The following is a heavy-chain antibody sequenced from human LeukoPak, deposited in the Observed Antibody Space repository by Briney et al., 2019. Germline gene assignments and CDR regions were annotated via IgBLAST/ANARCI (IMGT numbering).Heavy chain of an antibody. D-gene: IGHD3-3*01. Sequence: SVKVSCKASGGTFSSYAISWVRQAPGQGLEWMGGIIPIFGTANYAQKFQGRVTITADESTSTAYMELSSLRSEDTAVYYCARYLKTGDYDFWSGSSYGMDVWGQGTTVTVSS. J-gene: IGHJ6*02. CDR1: GGTFSSYA. V-gene: IGHV1-69*13. CDR2: IIPIFGTA. CDR3: ARYLKTGDYDFWSGSSYGMDV.